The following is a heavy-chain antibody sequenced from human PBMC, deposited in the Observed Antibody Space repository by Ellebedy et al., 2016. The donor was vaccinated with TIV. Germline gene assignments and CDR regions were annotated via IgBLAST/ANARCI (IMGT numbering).Heavy chain of an antibody. D-gene: IGHD2-15*01. V-gene: IGHV4-30-4*01. CDR1: GGSISSGGSY. J-gene: IGHJ5*02. CDR2: IYYSGST. CDR3: VSLEDIGNNWFDP. Sequence: SETLSLTCTVSGGSISSGGSYWGWIRQPPGKGLEWIGNIYYSGSTYYNPSLKSRVTISVDTSKNQFSLRLSSVTAADTAVYYCVSLEDIGNNWFDPWGQGTLVTVFS.